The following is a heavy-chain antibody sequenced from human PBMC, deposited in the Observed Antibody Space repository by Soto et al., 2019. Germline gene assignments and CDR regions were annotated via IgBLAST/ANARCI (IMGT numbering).Heavy chain of an antibody. J-gene: IGHJ6*02. D-gene: IGHD3-16*01. CDR2: IYYSGST. CDR1: GGSISSYY. CDR3: ARCNIMTTPSFSGMDV. V-gene: IGHV4-59*01. Sequence: PSETLSLTCTVSGGSISSYYWSWIRQPPGKGLEWIGYIYYSGSTNYNPSLKSRVTISVDTSKNQFSLKLSSVTAADTAVYYCARCNIMTTPSFSGMDVWGQGTTVTVS.